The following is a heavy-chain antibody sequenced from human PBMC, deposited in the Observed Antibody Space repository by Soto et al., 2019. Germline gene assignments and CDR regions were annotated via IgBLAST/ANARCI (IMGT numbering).Heavy chain of an antibody. V-gene: IGHV3-30*18. J-gene: IGHJ4*02. Sequence: QVQLVESGGGVVQPGRSLRLSCAASGFTFSSYGMHWVRQAPGKGLEWVAVISHHGNIQYYADSVKGRFTISRDNSQNPLYLQMNGLRVEDTAVYYCVKVPVPFYGPDSFDCWGQGTLVTVSS. CDR2: ISHHGNIQ. CDR3: VKVPVPFYGPDSFDC. D-gene: IGHD3-10*01. CDR1: GFTFSSYG.